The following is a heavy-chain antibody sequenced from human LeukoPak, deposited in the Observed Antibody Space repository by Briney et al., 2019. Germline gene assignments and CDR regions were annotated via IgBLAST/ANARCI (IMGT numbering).Heavy chain of an antibody. CDR2: IYYSGST. CDR3: ARMVRGVIILDY. Sequence: SQTLSLTCTVSGGSISSGDYYWSWIRQPPGKGLEWIGYIYYSGSTYYNPSLKSRVTISVDTSKTQFSLKLSSVTAADTAVYYCARMVRGVIILDYWGQGTLVTVSS. J-gene: IGHJ4*02. D-gene: IGHD3-10*01. CDR1: GGSISSGDYY. V-gene: IGHV4-30-4*08.